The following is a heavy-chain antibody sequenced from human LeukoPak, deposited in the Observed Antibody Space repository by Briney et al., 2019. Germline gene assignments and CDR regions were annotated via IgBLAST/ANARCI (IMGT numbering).Heavy chain of an antibody. D-gene: IGHD3-10*01. V-gene: IGHV3-66*01. J-gene: IGHJ4*02. CDR3: ARDRYGSGSYYYFDY. CDR2: IYSGGST. Sequence: GGSLRLSCAASGFTVSSNYMSWVRQAPGKGLEWVSVIYSGGSTYYADSVKGRFTISRDNSKNTLYLQMNSLRAEDTAVYYCARDRYGSGSYYYFDYWGQGTLVTVSS. CDR1: GFTVSSNY.